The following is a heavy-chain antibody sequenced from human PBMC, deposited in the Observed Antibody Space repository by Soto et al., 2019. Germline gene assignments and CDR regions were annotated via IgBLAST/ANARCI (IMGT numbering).Heavy chain of an antibody. CDR1: GFTFGDYA. D-gene: IGHD6-6*01. CDR2: IRSKACGGTT. V-gene: IGHV3-49*03. CDR3: TRGGARQAHYYHYGMDV. J-gene: IGHJ6*02. Sequence: PGGSLRLSCTASGFTFGDYAMSWFRQAPGKGLEWVGFIRSKACGGTTEYAASVKGRFTISRDDSKSIAYLQMNSLKTEDTAVYYCTRGGARQAHYYHYGMDVWGQGTTVTVSS.